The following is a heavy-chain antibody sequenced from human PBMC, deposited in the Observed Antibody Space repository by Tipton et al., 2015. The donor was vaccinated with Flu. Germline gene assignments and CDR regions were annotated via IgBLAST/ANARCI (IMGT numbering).Heavy chain of an antibody. CDR1: GGSISSSSYY. Sequence: TLSLTCTVSGGSISSSSYYWGWIRQPPGKGLEWIGSIYYSGNTYYNPSLKSRVTISVDTSKNQFSLKLSSVTAADTAVYYCARDGFITMIVVVTPGAFDIWGNVTMVTVFS. V-gene: IGHV4-39*07. D-gene: IGHD3-22*01. CDR3: ARDGFITMIVVVTPGAFDI. J-gene: IGHJ3*02. CDR2: IYYSGNT.